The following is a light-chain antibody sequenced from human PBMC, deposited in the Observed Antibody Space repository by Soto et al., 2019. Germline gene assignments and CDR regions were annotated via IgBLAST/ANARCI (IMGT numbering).Light chain of an antibody. J-gene: IGKJ2*02. V-gene: IGKV3-11*01. CDR2: DAS. Sequence: EMILTQSPATLSLSPGERATLSCRASQSISTYLAWYQQKPGQAPRLLISDASNRATGIPARFSGSGSGTDFTLTISSLEPEDFAVYYCQQRSNWPTWTFGQGTKLEMK. CDR1: QSISTY. CDR3: QQRSNWPTWT.